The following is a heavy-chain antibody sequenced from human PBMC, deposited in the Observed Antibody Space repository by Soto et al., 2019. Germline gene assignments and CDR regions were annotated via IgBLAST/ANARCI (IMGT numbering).Heavy chain of an antibody. D-gene: IGHD6-13*01. CDR1: GFTFSSYE. J-gene: IGHJ4*02. V-gene: IGHV3-48*03. CDR3: ARDEAQIPAAGPDYFDY. Sequence: QSGGSLRLSCAASGFTFSSYEMNWVRQAPGKGLEWISYISSSGSSIYYADSVQGRFTISRDNARNSLYLQMNSLRAEDTAVYYCARDEAQIPAAGPDYFDYWGQGTLVTVSS. CDR2: ISSSGSSI.